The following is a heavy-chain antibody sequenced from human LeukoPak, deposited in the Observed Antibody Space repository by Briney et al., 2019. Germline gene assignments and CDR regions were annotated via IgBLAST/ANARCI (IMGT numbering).Heavy chain of an antibody. CDR2: ISGSGGST. Sequence: GGSLGLSCAASGFTFSSYAMSWVRQAPGEGLEWVSAISGSGGSTYYADSVKGRFTISRDNSKNTLYLQTNSLRAEDTAVYYCAKEPRYTITMIVVAKEDYWGQGTLVTVSS. J-gene: IGHJ4*02. CDR3: AKEPRYTITMIVVAKEDY. V-gene: IGHV3-23*01. CDR1: GFTFSSYA. D-gene: IGHD3-22*01.